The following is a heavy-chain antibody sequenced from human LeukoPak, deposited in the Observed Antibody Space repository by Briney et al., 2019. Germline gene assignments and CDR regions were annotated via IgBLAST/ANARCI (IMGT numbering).Heavy chain of an antibody. CDR1: GFTFSTYG. V-gene: IGHV3-23*01. CDR2: ISGSGGST. CDR3: ARRGYSSGWYSPNWFDP. J-gene: IGHJ5*02. D-gene: IGHD6-19*01. Sequence: PGGSLRLSCAASGFTFSTYGMTWVRQAPGKGLEWVSAISGSGGSTYYADSVKGRFTISRDNSKNTLYLQMNSLRAEDTAVYYCARRGYSSGWYSPNWFDPWGQGTLVTVSS.